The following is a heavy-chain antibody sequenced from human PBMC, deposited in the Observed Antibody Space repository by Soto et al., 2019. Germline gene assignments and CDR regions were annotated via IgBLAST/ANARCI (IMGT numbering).Heavy chain of an antibody. J-gene: IGHJ4*02. Sequence: GGSLRLSCAASGFIFSSYGMHWVRQAPGKGLEWVAVIWYDGSNKYYADSVKGRFTISRDNSKNTLYLQVNSLRAEDTAVYYCARDFSIAVAGTPSGYWGQGTLVTVSS. D-gene: IGHD6-19*01. V-gene: IGHV3-33*01. CDR1: GFIFSSYG. CDR2: IWYDGSNK. CDR3: ARDFSIAVAGTPSGY.